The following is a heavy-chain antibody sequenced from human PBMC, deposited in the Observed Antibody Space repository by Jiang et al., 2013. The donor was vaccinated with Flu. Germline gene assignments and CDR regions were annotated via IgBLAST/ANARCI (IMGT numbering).Heavy chain of an antibody. CDR1: GASLTTGDYY. Sequence: GPGLVKPSQTLSLTCTVSGASLTTGDYYWSWLRQRPGKGLEWIANIYYSGNNWYNPSLKSRISSSVDTSKSQFSLNLRSVTAADTAVYYCARQWDDTGNYYARAHFDSWGQG. J-gene: IGHJ4*02. V-gene: IGHV4-30-4*08. D-gene: IGHD1-26*01. CDR2: IYYSGNN. CDR3: ARQWDDTGNYYARAHFDS.